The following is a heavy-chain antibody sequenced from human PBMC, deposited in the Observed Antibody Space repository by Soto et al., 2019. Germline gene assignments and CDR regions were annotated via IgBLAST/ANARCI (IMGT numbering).Heavy chain of an antibody. CDR3: AKDQGYDSSCYYYDY. Sequence: LRLSFAASGFTFSSYAMSWFRQAPGKGLEWVSTISGSGFRPYYADSVKGRFTISRDNSKNTLYLQMNSLRAEDTAGYYCAKDQGYDSSCYYYDYWGQGTLVTVSS. D-gene: IGHD3-22*01. CDR2: ISGSGFRP. CDR1: GFTFSSYA. V-gene: IGHV3-23*01. J-gene: IGHJ4*02.